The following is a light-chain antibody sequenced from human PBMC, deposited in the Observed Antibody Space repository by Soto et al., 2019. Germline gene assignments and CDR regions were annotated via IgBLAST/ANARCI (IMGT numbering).Light chain of an antibody. V-gene: IGKV1-33*01. CDR2: DAS. CDR3: QQFQSLPLT. CDR1: QDITNY. J-gene: IGKJ4*01. Sequence: DIQMTQSPSSLSASVGDRVIITCQANQDITNYLNWYQQKPGKAPRLLIHDASNLETGVPSRVSGSGFGTDFSFTISSLQPEDVGTYYCQQFQSLPLTFGGGTKVEIK.